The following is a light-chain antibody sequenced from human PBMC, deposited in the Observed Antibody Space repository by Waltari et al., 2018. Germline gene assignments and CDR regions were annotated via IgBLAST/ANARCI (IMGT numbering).Light chain of an antibody. CDR1: QSVSPY. J-gene: IGKJ5*01. Sequence: EIVLTQSPDTLSLSPGERATLSCRASQSVSPYLAWYQQKPGQAPRLLIYDASNRATGIPARFSGSGSGTDFTLTISSLEPEDFAVYYCQQRSNWPRTFGQGTRLEIK. CDR3: QQRSNWPRT. CDR2: DAS. V-gene: IGKV3-11*01.